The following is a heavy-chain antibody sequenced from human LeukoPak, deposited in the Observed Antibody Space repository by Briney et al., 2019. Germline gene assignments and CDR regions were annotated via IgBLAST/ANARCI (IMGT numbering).Heavy chain of an antibody. V-gene: IGHV4-59*01. CDR1: GGSISSYY. CDR3: ARGSGAYYYDSSGYYLDY. Sequence: PSETLSLTCTVSGGSISSYYWSWIRQPPGKGLEWIGYIYYSGSTNYNPSLKSRVTISVDTSKNQFSLKLSSVTAADTAVYYCARGSGAYYYDSSGYYLDYWGQGTLVTVSS. J-gene: IGHJ4*02. D-gene: IGHD3-22*01. CDR2: IYYSGST.